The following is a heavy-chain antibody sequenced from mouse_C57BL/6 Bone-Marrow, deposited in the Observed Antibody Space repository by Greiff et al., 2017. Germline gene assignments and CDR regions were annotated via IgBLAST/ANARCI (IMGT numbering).Heavy chain of an antibody. Sequence: VQLQQPGAELVRPGSSVKLSCKASGYTFTSYWMHWVKQRPIQGLEWIGNIDPSDSETHYNQKFKDKATLTVDKSSSTAYMQLSSLTSEDSAVYYCASADYGSSCGWFAYWGQGTRVTVSA. D-gene: IGHD1-1*01. J-gene: IGHJ3*01. CDR2: IDPSDSET. CDR3: ASADYGSSCGWFAY. V-gene: IGHV1-52*01. CDR1: GYTFTSYW.